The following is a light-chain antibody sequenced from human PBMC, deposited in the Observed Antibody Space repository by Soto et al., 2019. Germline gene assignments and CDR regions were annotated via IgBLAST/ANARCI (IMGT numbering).Light chain of an antibody. CDR3: AAWDDTPNENV. CDR2: NDD. Sequence: QSVLTQPPSASGTPGQRVTISCSGNSSNIETNTVNWFQQVPGTAPKLVIYNDDQRPSGVPDRFSGSKADTSASLAISGLQSEDEADYYCAAWDDTPNENVLGTGTKLTIL. J-gene: IGLJ1*01. CDR1: SSNIETNT. V-gene: IGLV1-44*01.